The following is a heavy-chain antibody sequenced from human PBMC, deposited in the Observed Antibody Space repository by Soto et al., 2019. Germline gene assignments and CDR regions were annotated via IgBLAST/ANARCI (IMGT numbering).Heavy chain of an antibody. V-gene: IGHV3-73*01. Sequence: EVQLVESGGGLVQPGGSLKLSCAASGFSFSGSAMHWVRQASGKGLEWVGHIRSKSNNYATTYDASVKGRFTISRDDSKNTAYLEMNSLKIEDTAVYYCTGSSSGYWGQGTLVTVSS. D-gene: IGHD6-6*01. CDR1: GFSFSGSA. CDR2: IRSKSNNYAT. J-gene: IGHJ4*02. CDR3: TGSSSGY.